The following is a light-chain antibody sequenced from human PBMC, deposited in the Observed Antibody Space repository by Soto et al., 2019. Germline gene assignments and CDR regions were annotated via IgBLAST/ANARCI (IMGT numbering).Light chain of an antibody. Sequence: DIQMTQSPSSLSASVGDRVTITCRASQSIGNYLHWYQQKPGQVPKVLIYAATSLQSGVPSRFSGRPSGTEFSLAISSLQPEDFATYYFQRSYSTRLTFGGGTRVDLK. V-gene: IGKV1-39*01. J-gene: IGKJ4*01. CDR3: QRSYSTRLT. CDR1: QSIGNY. CDR2: AAT.